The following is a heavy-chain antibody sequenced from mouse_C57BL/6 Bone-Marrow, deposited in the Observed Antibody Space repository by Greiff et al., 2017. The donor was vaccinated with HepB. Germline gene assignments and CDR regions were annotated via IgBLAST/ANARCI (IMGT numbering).Heavy chain of an antibody. CDR1: GFTFSDYY. J-gene: IGHJ4*01. D-gene: IGHD2-10*01. CDR2: ISNGGGST. CDR3: ARHPSYYDHAMDY. Sequence: EVKLVESGGGLVQPGGSLKLSCAASGFTFSDYYMYWVRQTPEKRLEWVAYISNGGGSTYYPDTVKGRFTISRDNAKNTLYLQMSRLKSEDTAMYYCARHPSYYDHAMDYWGQGTSVTVSS. V-gene: IGHV5-12*01.